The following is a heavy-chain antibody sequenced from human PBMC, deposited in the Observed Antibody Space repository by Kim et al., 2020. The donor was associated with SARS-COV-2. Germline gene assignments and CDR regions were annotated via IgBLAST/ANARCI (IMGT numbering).Heavy chain of an antibody. CDR2: IIPIFGIA. V-gene: IGHV1-69*04. CDR3: ARGLYYDSSGYYRVDTGDI. D-gene: IGHD3-22*01. J-gene: IGHJ3*02. CDR1: GGTFSSYA. Sequence: SVKVSCKASGGTFSSYAISWVRQAPGQGLEWMGRIIPIFGIANYAQKFQGRVTITADKSTSTAYMELSSLRSEDTAVYYCARGLYYDSSGYYRVDTGDIWGQGTMVTVSS.